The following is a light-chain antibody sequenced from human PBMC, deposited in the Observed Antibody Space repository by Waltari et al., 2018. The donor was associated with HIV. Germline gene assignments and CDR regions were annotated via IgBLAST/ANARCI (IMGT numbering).Light chain of an antibody. V-gene: IGLV1-40*01. Sequence: QSVLTQPPSVSGAPGQRVTLSCTGSRSNIGTHEVHWYQQFRGTAPRLLIDNTNTRPSGVPDRFSGSKSDTSASLAINGLQAEDEADYYCQSSDSTLSGSVFGGGTKLTVL. CDR1: RSNIGTHE. J-gene: IGLJ2*01. CDR2: NTN. CDR3: QSSDSTLSGSV.